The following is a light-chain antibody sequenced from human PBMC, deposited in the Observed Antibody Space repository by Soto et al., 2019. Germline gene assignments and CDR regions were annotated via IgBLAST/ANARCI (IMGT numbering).Light chain of an antibody. J-gene: IGLJ1*01. V-gene: IGLV2-14*01. CDR3: CSYAGSSSYV. CDR1: SSDVGGYNY. CDR2: EVS. Sequence: QSALTQPASVSGSPGQSITISCTGTSSDVGGYNYVSWYQQHPGKAPKLMIYEVSNRPSGVSNRFSGSKSGNTASLTISGLQAEDEADYYCCSYAGSSSYVFGTGTKLTV.